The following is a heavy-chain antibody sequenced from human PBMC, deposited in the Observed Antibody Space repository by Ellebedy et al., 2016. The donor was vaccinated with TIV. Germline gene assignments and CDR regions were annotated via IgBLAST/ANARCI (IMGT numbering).Heavy chain of an antibody. V-gene: IGHV3-21*01. Sequence: GESLKISCAASGFTFSSYSMNWVRQAPGKGLEWVSSISNRSNYIYYADSVKGRFTISRDNANNSFLLQMNRLRAAVTAIYSCARAGGAMTGTGYGMDVWGQGTTVTVSS. CDR2: ISNRSNYI. CDR1: GFTFSSYS. J-gene: IGHJ6*02. D-gene: IGHD6-19*01. CDR3: ARAGGAMTGTGYGMDV.